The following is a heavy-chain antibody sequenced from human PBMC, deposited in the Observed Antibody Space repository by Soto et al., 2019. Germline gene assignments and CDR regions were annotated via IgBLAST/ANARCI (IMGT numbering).Heavy chain of an antibody. CDR2: IWYDGSNK. V-gene: IGHV3-33*08. CDR1: GFTSSSYG. D-gene: IGHD3-22*01. J-gene: IGHJ4*02. Sequence: PGGSLRLSCAASGFTSSSYGMHWVRQAPGKGLEWVAVIWYDGSNKYYADSVKGRFTISRDNSKNTLYLQMNSLRAEDTAVYYCARDLDYYDSSGSLDYWGQGTLVTVSS. CDR3: ARDLDYYDSSGSLDY.